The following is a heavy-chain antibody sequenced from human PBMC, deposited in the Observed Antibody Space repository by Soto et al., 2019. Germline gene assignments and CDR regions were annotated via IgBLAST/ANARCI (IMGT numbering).Heavy chain of an antibody. D-gene: IGHD3-3*01. Sequence: SETLSLTCPVYGESFSGYYWRWIRQPPGKGLEWIGKINHRGSTNHNPSLKSRVTKSVDTSKNQFSLNLSSVAAADTAVYYCARGGITIFGVAPVYYYSRMDVWGQGTTVTVSS. CDR3: ARGGITIFGVAPVYYYSRMDV. V-gene: IGHV4-34*01. CDR2: INHRGST. CDR1: GESFSGYY. J-gene: IGHJ6*02.